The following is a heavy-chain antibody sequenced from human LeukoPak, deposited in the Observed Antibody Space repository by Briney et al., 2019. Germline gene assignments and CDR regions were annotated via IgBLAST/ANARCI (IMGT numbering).Heavy chain of an antibody. V-gene: IGHV3-7*01. CDR1: GFTFSRYW. J-gene: IGHJ5*02. CDR2: INQDGSGE. Sequence: GGSLRLSCAASGFTFSRYWMTWVRQGQGKGLEWVATINQDGSGEYYVDSVKGRFAISRDNAKNSLYLQISGLRAEDTAVYHCARKLYYYDTSPAGWFDPWGQGTLVTVS. CDR3: ARKLYYYDTSPAGWFDP. D-gene: IGHD3-22*01.